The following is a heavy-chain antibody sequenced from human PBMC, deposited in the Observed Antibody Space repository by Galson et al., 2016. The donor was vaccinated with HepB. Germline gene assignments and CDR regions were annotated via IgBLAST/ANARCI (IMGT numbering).Heavy chain of an antibody. Sequence: QSGAEVKKPGESLTISCKGSGYNFAIYWIAWVRQMPGKGLEYMGIIYPGDSDTRYSPSFQGQVTISADKSINTAYLQWNSLKASDTAMYYCARRDPRGGRAYFFDHWGQGSLVTVSS. D-gene: IGHD4-23*01. V-gene: IGHV5-51*01. CDR2: IYPGDSDT. CDR1: GYNFAIYW. CDR3: ARRDPRGGRAYFFDH. J-gene: IGHJ4*02.